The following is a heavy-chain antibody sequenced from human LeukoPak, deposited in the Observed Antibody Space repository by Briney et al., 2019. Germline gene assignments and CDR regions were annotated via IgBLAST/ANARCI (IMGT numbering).Heavy chain of an antibody. J-gene: IGHJ4*02. CDR3: ARGGEFSGYEI. D-gene: IGHD5-12*01. Sequence: GGSLRLSCSASGFTFNTYWMSWVRQAPGKGLQWVANVRPDGREQRYVDSVKGRFTISRDNAKNLVYLQMNSLRAEDTAVYYCARGGEFSGYEIWGQGTLVTVSS. CDR1: GFTFNTYW. CDR2: VRPDGREQ. V-gene: IGHV3-7*01.